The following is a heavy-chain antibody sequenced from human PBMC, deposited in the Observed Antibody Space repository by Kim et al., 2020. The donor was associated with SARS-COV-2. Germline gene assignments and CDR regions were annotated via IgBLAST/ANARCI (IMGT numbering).Heavy chain of an antibody. Sequence: SETLSLTCAVYGGSFSGYYWSWIRQPPGKGLEWIGEINHSGSTNYNPSLKSRVTISVDTSKNQFSLKLSSVTAADTAVYYCARVQWLVQFELGYYGMDVWGQGTTVTVSS. CDR3: ARVQWLVQFELGYYGMDV. D-gene: IGHD6-19*01. J-gene: IGHJ6*02. V-gene: IGHV4-34*01. CDR2: INHSGST. CDR1: GGSFSGYY.